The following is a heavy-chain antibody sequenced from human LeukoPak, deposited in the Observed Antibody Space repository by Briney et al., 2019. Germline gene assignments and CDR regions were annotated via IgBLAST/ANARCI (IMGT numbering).Heavy chain of an antibody. CDR3: ARDLKGTMAYFDY. D-gene: IGHD5-24*01. J-gene: IGHJ4*02. Sequence: ASVKVSCKASGGTFSSYAISWVRQAPGQGLEWMGRITPILGIANYAQKFQGRVTITADKSTSTAYMELSSLRSEDTAVYYCARDLKGTMAYFDYWGQGTLVTVSS. CDR1: GGTFSSYA. V-gene: IGHV1-69*04. CDR2: ITPILGIA.